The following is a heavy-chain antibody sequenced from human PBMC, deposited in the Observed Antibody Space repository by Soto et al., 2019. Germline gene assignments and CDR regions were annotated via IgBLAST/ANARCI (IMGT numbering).Heavy chain of an antibody. CDR3: ARDHRTYYYDSSGYFV. J-gene: IGHJ4*02. Sequence: SETLSLTCTVSGDSVYGDFWSWIRQPPGKALEWIGYIYYSGSTNYNPTLKGLGTMSVDTSKNQISLYLQMNSLRAEDKAVYYCARDHRTYYYDSSGYFVWGQGTLVTVSS. CDR1: GDSVYGDF. CDR2: IYYSGST. V-gene: IGHV4-59*02. D-gene: IGHD3-22*01.